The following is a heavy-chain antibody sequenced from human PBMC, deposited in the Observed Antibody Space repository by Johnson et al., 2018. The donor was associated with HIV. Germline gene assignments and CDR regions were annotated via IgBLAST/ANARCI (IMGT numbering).Heavy chain of an antibody. J-gene: IGHJ3*02. CDR2: ISGSGGYT. CDR3: AKDMFRWELLDGDPFAI. CDR1: GFTFSSYA. V-gene: IGHV3-23*04. Sequence: EQLVESGGGLVQPGGSLRLSCAASGFTFSSYAMSWVRQAPGKGLEWVSAISGSGGYTYYADSAKGRFSISRDSAKNTRDLQMNSRRAGDTAVYYCAKDMFRWELLDGDPFAIWGQGTMVTVSS. D-gene: IGHD1-26*01.